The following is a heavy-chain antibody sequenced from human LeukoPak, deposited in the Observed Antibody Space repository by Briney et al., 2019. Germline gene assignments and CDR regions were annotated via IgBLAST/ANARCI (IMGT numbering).Heavy chain of an antibody. CDR3: ARGLMGGDGYNSYYFDY. CDR1: GFTFSSYA. Sequence: GGSLRLSCSASGFTFSSYAMHWVRQGPGKGLVWVSRINSDGSNTRYADSVKGRFTISRDNAKNTLYLQMNGLRAEDTAVYYCARGLMGGDGYNSYYFDYWGQGTLVTVSS. J-gene: IGHJ4*02. V-gene: IGHV3-74*01. D-gene: IGHD5-24*01. CDR2: INSDGSNT.